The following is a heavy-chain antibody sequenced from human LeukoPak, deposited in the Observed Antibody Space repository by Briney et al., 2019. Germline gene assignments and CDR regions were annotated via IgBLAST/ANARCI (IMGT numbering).Heavy chain of an antibody. J-gene: IGHJ4*02. V-gene: IGHV3-53*01. Sequence: GGSLRLSCVAPGFSDSSNYMSWVRPAPAKGLEWVSVIYSGGRTDYADSVKGRFTISRDNSKNTLYLQMNSLRAEDTAVYYCARDGRDSGSYYSDYWGQGTLVTVSS. CDR3: ARDGRDSGSYYSDY. D-gene: IGHD3-10*01. CDR2: IYSGGRT. CDR1: GFSDSSNY.